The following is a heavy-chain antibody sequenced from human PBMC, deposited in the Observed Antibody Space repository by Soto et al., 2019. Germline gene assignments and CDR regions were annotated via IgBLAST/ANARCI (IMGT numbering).Heavy chain of an antibody. CDR2: ISSSSSST. V-gene: IGHV3-11*06. D-gene: IGHD3-3*01. CDR3: ARDRGGGSIFGGHYGMDV. J-gene: IGHJ6*02. Sequence: PGGSLRLSCAAYGFIFRDFYMSWIRQVPGKGLEWLSKISSSSSSTDYADSVKGRFTISRDNAKNSLYLQMSSLRAEDTAVYYCARDRGGGSIFGGHYGMDVWGQGTTVTVSS. CDR1: GFIFRDFY.